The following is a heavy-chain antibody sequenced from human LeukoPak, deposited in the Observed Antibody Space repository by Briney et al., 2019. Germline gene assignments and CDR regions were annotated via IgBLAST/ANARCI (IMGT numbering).Heavy chain of an antibody. J-gene: IGHJ5*02. CDR3: ARELGVWPESPNWFDP. CDR2: INHSGST. Sequence: SETLSLTCAVYGGSFSGYYWSWIRQPPGKGLEWIGEINHSGSTNYNPSLKSRVTISVDTSKNQFSLKLSSVTAADTAVYYCARELGVWPESPNWFDPWGQGTLVTVSS. D-gene: IGHD7-27*01. V-gene: IGHV4-34*01. CDR1: GGSFSGYY.